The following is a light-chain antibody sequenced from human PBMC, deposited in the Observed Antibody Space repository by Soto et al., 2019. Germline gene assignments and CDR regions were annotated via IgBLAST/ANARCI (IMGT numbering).Light chain of an antibody. CDR2: GAS. CDR1: QSVSTN. V-gene: IGKV3-15*01. CDR3: QQYSSSPS. Sequence: EIVVSQSPNTLSVSPGGRATLFCRASQSVSTNLAWYQQKPGQVPSLLIYGASTRASGIPARFSGSGSGTEFTLTIGSLQSEDFAVYYCQQYSSSPSFGQGTRLEIK. J-gene: IGKJ5*01.